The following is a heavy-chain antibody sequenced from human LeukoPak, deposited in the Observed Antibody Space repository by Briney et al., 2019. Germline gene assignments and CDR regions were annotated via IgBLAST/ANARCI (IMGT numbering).Heavy chain of an antibody. V-gene: IGHV3-48*04. CDR1: GFTFSSYS. CDR3: ARRRYSGSSQHFDY. CDR2: ISGTSNTI. Sequence: GGSLRLSCVGSGFTFSSYSMNWVRQAPGKGLEWVSYISGTSNTIYYADSVKGRFTVSRDNAKNSLYLQMNSLRAEDTAVYYCARRRYSGSSQHFDYWGLGTLVTVSS. D-gene: IGHD1-26*01. J-gene: IGHJ4*02.